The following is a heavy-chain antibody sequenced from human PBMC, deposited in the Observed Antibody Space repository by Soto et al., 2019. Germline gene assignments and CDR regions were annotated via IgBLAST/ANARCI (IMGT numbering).Heavy chain of an antibody. D-gene: IGHD3-10*01. J-gene: IGHJ4*02. CDR1: GYTFTSYA. CDR3: ARDYYGSGSDFDY. CDR2: INAGNGNT. Sequence: ASVKVSCKASGYTFTSYAMHWVRQAPGQRLEWMGWINAGNGNTKYSQKFQGRVTITRDTSASAAYMELSSLRSEDTAVYYCARDYYGSGSDFDYWGQGTLVTVSS. V-gene: IGHV1-3*01.